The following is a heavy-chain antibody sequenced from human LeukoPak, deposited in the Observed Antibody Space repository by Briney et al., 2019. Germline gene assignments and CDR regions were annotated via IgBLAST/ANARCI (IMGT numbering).Heavy chain of an antibody. J-gene: IGHJ3*02. D-gene: IGHD5-18*01. CDR3: ARDPGYSYGRRYDAFDI. CDR2: INHSGST. CDR1: GGSFSGYY. V-gene: IGHV4-34*01. Sequence: SETLSLTCAVYGGSFSGYYWSWIRQPPGKGLEWIEEINHSGSTNYNPSLKSRVTISVDTSKNQFSLKLSSVTAADTAVYYCARDPGYSYGRRYDAFDIWGQGTMVTVSS.